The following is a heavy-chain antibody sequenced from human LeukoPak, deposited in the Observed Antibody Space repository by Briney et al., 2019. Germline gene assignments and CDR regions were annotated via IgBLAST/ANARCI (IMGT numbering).Heavy chain of an antibody. V-gene: IGHV3-30*12. D-gene: IGHD3-16*01. Sequence: PGRSLRLSCAASGFTFNSFGIHWVRQAPGKGLEWVAVIYYDGSNNFYSDSVKGRFTISRDNSKNTVFLQMSSLRAEDTAVYYCARDGGRYYYYGMDVWGQGTTVTVSS. CDR2: IYYDGSNN. J-gene: IGHJ6*02. CDR3: ARDGGRYYYYGMDV. CDR1: GFTFNSFG.